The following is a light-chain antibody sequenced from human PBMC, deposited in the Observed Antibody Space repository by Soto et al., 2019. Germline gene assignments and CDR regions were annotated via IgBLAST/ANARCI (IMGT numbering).Light chain of an antibody. CDR1: QSVSSSY. V-gene: IGKV3-20*01. CDR3: QQYDTSPT. CDR2: DAS. Sequence: EIVLTHSPGTLSLSPVERATLSFSASQSVSSSYLAWYQQNVGQAPRLLIYDASTRATGIPDRFSGSGSGTDFTLTVSRLEPEDFAVYYCQQYDTSPTFGQGTRLEIK. J-gene: IGKJ5*01.